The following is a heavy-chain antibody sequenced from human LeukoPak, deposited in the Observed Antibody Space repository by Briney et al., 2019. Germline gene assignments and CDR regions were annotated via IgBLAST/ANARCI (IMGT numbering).Heavy chain of an antibody. D-gene: IGHD3-22*01. Sequence: GGSLRLSCAASGFTFNTYGMSWVRQAPGKGLEWVAFIRYDGTNKYYADSVKGRFTISRDNSKNMLYLQMNSLRAEDTAVYYCAKLAGAISMIPMVRAFDIWGQGTMVTVSS. J-gene: IGHJ3*02. CDR1: GFTFNTYG. CDR2: IRYDGTNK. CDR3: AKLAGAISMIPMVRAFDI. V-gene: IGHV3-30*02.